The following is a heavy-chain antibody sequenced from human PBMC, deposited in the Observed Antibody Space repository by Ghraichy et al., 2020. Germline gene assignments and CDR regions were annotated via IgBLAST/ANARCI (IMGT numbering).Heavy chain of an antibody. J-gene: IGHJ4*02. CDR2: ISHGGDHI. CDR1: GFTFSNYN. Sequence: GESLNISCEASGFTFSNYNMNWVRQAPGKGLEWVSSISHGGDHIYYADSVKGRFTVSRDNPRGSLFLHMNSLSVDDTAVYYCSRDFYDNRDSYQAFALAYWGQGTLVTVSS. V-gene: IGHV3-21*01. CDR3: SRDFYDNRDSYQAFALAY. D-gene: IGHD3-22*01.